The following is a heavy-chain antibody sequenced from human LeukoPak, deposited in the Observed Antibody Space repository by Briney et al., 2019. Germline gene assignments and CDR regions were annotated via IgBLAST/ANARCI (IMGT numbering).Heavy chain of an antibody. Sequence: SETLSLTCTVSGGSISAYYWTWIRQPPGKGLEWIGYIYYSGSTNYNPSLKTRVTISVDTSKNQFSLKLSSVTAADTAVYYCATIAGSSSYWGQGTLVTVSS. J-gene: IGHJ4*02. D-gene: IGHD6-6*01. CDR2: IYYSGST. CDR1: GGSISAYY. V-gene: IGHV4-59*08. CDR3: ATIAGSSSY.